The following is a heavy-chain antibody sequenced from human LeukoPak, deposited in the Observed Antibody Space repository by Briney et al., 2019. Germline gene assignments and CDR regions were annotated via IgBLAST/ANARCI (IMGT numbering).Heavy chain of an antibody. CDR3: ARPLNAGGVMTTVSY. V-gene: IGHV5-51*01. CDR2: IYPGDSDT. Sequence: GESLKISCKGPGYSFTSYWIGWVRQTPGKGLEWMGIIYPGDSDTRYSPSFQGQVTISADKSISTAYLQWSSLKASDTAMYYCARPLNAGGVMTTVSYWGQGTLVTVSS. D-gene: IGHD4-11*01. CDR1: GYSFTSYW. J-gene: IGHJ4*02.